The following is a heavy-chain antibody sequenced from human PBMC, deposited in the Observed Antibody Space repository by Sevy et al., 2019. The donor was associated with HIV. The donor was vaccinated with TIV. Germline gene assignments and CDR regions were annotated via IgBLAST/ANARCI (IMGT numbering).Heavy chain of an antibody. CDR2: IKSKTDGGTT. CDR3: TTVLPSYGDYGAAFDI. Sequence: GGSVRLSCAASGFTFSNAWMSWVRQAPGKGLEWVGRIKSKTDGGTTDYAAPVKGRFTISRDDSKNTLYLQMNSLKTEDTAVYYCTTVLPSYGDYGAAFDIWGQGTMVTVSS. V-gene: IGHV3-15*01. CDR1: GFTFSNAW. J-gene: IGHJ3*02. D-gene: IGHD4-17*01.